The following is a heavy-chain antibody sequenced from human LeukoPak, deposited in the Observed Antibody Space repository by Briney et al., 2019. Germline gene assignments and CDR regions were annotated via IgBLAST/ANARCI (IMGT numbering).Heavy chain of an antibody. CDR2: IKQDGSEK. CDR3: ARGEPYSSSWSYFDY. V-gene: IGHV3-7*04. CDR1: GCTFSSYW. J-gene: IGHJ4*02. D-gene: IGHD6-13*01. Sequence: PGGPLRLSCAASGCTFSSYWMSWVRQAPGKGLEWVANIKQDGSEKYYVDSVKGRFAISRDNAKNSLYLQMNSLRAEDTAVYYCARGEPYSSSWSYFDYWGQGTLVTVSS.